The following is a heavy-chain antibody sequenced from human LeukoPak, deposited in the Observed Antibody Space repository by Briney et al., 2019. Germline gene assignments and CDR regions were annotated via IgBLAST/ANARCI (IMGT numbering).Heavy chain of an antibody. D-gene: IGHD3-16*02. J-gene: IGHJ4*02. CDR1: GFTFDDYG. CDR3: ASSGLYDYVWGSYRPPFDY. V-gene: IGHV3-20*04. Sequence: GGPLRLSCAASGFTFDDYGMSWVRQAPGKGLEWVSGINWNGGSTGYADSVKGRFTISRDNAKNSLYLQMNSLRAEDTALYYCASSGLYDYVWGSYRPPFDYWGQGTLVTVSS. CDR2: INWNGGST.